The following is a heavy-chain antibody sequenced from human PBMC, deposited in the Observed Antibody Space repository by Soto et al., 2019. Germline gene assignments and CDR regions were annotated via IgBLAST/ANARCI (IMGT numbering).Heavy chain of an antibody. D-gene: IGHD6-13*01. V-gene: IGHV5-51*01. Sequence: GESLKISCKCSGYSFTSYWIGWVRQMPGKGLEWMGIIYPGDSDTRYSPSFQGQVTISADKSISTAYLQWSSLKASDTAMYYCARTAAAGKNYYGVDVWGQGTTVTVSS. J-gene: IGHJ6*02. CDR2: IYPGDSDT. CDR1: GYSFTSYW. CDR3: ARTAAAGKNYYGVDV.